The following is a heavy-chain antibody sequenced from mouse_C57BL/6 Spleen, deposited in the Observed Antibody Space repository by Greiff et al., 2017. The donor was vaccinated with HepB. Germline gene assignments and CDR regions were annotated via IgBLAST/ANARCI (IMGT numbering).Heavy chain of an antibody. J-gene: IGHJ1*03. D-gene: IGHD1-1*01. Sequence: QVQLQQPGAELVKPGASVKLSCKASGYTFTSYWMHWVKQRPGRGLEWIGRIDPNSGGTKYNEKFKSKATLTVDKHSSTAYMQLSSLTSEDSAVYYCARSGPDYYGSSLWYFDVWGTGTTVTVSS. CDR2: IDPNSGGT. CDR1: GYTFTSYW. CDR3: ARSGPDYYGSSLWYFDV. V-gene: IGHV1-72*01.